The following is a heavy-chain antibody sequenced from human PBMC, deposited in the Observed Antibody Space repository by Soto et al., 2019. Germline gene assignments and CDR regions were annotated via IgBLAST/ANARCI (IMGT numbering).Heavy chain of an antibody. CDR1: GFTFISYS. Sequence: GGSLRLSSAASGFTFISYSMNWVRQAPGKGLEWVSYISSSSSTIYYADSVKGRFTISRDNAKNSLYLQMNSLRAEDTAVYYCATSMRITIFGVVIGYMDVWGKGTTVTVSS. V-gene: IGHV3-48*01. D-gene: IGHD3-3*01. CDR2: ISSSSSTI. CDR3: ATSMRITIFGVVIGYMDV. J-gene: IGHJ6*03.